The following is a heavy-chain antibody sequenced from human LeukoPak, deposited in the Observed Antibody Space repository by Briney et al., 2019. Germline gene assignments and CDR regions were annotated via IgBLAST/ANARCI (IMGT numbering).Heavy chain of an antibody. CDR1: GFTFSSYA. V-gene: IGHV3-23*01. Sequence: GGSLRLSCAASGFTFSSYAMSWVRQAPGKGLEWVSVISGSGGSTYSADSVKGRFTISRDNSKNTLYLQMNSLSAVDSAEYFCAKSQDGGRLFHFDYWGQGTLVTVSS. CDR3: AKSQDGGRLFHFDY. CDR2: ISGSGGST. J-gene: IGHJ4*02. D-gene: IGHD1-26*01.